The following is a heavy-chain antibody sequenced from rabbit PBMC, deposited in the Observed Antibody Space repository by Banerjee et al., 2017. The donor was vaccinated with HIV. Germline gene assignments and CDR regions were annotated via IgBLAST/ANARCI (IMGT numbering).Heavy chain of an antibody. V-gene: IGHV1S45*01. CDR1: GFDFSSGYY. Sequence: QEQLVEYGGDLVQPEGSLTLTCTASGFDFSSGYYMCWVRQAPGKGLEWIACIYTGDGNTYYASWAKGRFTITKTSSTTLTLQMTSLTAADTATYFCARAGYPGYAYAFNLWGPGTLV. D-gene: IGHD6-1*01. CDR2: IYTGDGNT. CDR3: ARAGYPGYAYAFNL. J-gene: IGHJ4*01.